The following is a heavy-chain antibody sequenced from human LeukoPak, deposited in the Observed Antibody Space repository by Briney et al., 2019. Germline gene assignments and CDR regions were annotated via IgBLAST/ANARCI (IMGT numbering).Heavy chain of an antibody. CDR3: ARWRATSTIPYSFDY. D-gene: IGHD5/OR15-5a*01. J-gene: IGHJ4*02. CDR2: IYWDDAA. Sequence: SGPTLVKPTETLTLTCTFSGFSLTTEQVAVGWIRQSPGKALEWFALIYWDDAARYSASLETRVTIIKDTSRNQVLLTMTNMDPEDTGSYYCARWRATSTIPYSFDYWGRGILVTVSS. V-gene: IGHV2-5*02. CDR1: GFSLTTEQVA.